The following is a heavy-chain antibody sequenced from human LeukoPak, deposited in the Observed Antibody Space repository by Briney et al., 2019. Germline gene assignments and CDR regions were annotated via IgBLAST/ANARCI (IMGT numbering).Heavy chain of an antibody. CDR3: AKWPTWSSDAFDI. J-gene: IGHJ3*02. Sequence: GGSLRLSCAASGFTFSSYGMHWVRQAPGNGLEWVAVISYDGSNKYYADSVKGRFTISRDNSKNTLYLQMNSLRAEDTAVYYCAKWPTWSSDAFDIWGQGTMVTVSS. D-gene: IGHD6-6*01. V-gene: IGHV3-30*18. CDR1: GFTFSSYG. CDR2: ISYDGSNK.